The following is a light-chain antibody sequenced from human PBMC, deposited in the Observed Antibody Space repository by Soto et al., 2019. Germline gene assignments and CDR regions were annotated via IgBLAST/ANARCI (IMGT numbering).Light chain of an antibody. CDR1: QSVSTY. CDR3: QQRSSRLT. CDR2: DAS. V-gene: IGKV3-11*01. Sequence: LTQSPSSLSASPGDRATLSCRASQSVSTYLAWYQQKPGQAPRLLIYDASNRATGIPARFSGSGSGTDFTLTISSLEPEDFAVYYCQQRSSRLTFGGGTKVDI. J-gene: IGKJ4*01.